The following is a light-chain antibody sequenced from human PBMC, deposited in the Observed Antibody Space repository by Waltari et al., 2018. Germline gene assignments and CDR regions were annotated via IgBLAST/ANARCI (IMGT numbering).Light chain of an antibody. V-gene: IGKV3-20*01. CDR1: QSLGRRY. CDR2: DAS. Sequence: EIVLTQSPGTLSLSPGERATFSCRASQSLGRRYLAWYQQKPGQAPRLLIYDASSRATGIPSRFSGSGSGADFTLTISSLEPADFAVYYCQHYGTSPYTCGQGTKLETK. CDR3: QHYGTSPYT. J-gene: IGKJ2*01.